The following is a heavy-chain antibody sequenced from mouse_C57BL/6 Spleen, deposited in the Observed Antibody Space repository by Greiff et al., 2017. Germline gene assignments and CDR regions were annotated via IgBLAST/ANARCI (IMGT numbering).Heavy chain of an antibody. CDR1: GYTFTSYW. Sequence: VQLQQPGAELVKPGASVKMSCKASGYTFTSYWMTWVKQTPGQGLEWIGDIDRGSGSTSYNEKFKGKATLTVDTSYSTAYMQLSSLTSEDSAVYYCERNYDYDVAGFAGWGPGTMVTVAA. CDR2: IDRGSGST. J-gene: IGHJ3*01. D-gene: IGHD2-4*01. CDR3: ERNYDYDVAGFAG. V-gene: IGHV1-55*01.